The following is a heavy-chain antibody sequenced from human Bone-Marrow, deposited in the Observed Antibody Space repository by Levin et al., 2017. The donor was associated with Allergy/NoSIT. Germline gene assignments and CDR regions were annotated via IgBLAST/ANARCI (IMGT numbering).Heavy chain of an antibody. Sequence: PSETLSLTCAVSGGSISSSNWWSWVRQPPGKGLEWIGEIYHSGSTNYNPSLKSRVTISVDKSKNQFSLKLSSVTAADTAVYYCARGKGGFQDYIYDYWGQGTLVTVSS. CDR1: GGSISSSNW. J-gene: IGHJ4*02. CDR3: ARGKGGFQDYIYDY. V-gene: IGHV4-4*02. D-gene: IGHD4-11*01. CDR2: IYHSGST.